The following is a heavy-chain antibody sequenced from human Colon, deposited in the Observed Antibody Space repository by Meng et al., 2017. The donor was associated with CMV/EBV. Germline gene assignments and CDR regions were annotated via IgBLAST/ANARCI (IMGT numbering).Heavy chain of an antibody. Sequence: SETLSLTCSVSGYSISSGFYWGWIRQRPGMGLEWIGSRFHTGTTYYNPSLKSRVTISLDMAKNQFSLKLTAVTAADTAIYYCARPDGIVEVTNAVHAIDFWGPGTMVTVSS. V-gene: IGHV4-38-2*01. CDR1: GYSISSGFY. CDR3: ARPDGIVEVTNAVHAIDF. D-gene: IGHD2-2*01. J-gene: IGHJ3*01. CDR2: RFHTGTT.